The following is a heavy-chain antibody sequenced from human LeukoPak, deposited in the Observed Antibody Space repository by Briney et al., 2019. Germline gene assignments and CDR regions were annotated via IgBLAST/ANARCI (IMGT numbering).Heavy chain of an antibody. Sequence: SETLSLTCAVSGGSISSSNWWSWVRQPPGKGLEWIGEIYHSGSTNYNPSLKSRVTLSVDKSKNQFSLKLSSVTAADTAVYYCARTDSSGWSNFDYWGQGTLVTVSS. V-gene: IGHV4-4*02. CDR3: ARTDSSGWSNFDY. CDR2: IYHSGST. CDR1: GGSISSSNW. J-gene: IGHJ4*02. D-gene: IGHD6-19*01.